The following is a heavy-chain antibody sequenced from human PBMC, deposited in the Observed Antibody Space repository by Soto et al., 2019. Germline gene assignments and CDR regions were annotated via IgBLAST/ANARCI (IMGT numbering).Heavy chain of an antibody. CDR1: GYTFTSYY. D-gene: IGHD3-10*01. J-gene: IGHJ4*02. V-gene: IGHV1-46*01. Sequence: ASVKVSCKASGYTFTSYYMHWVRQAPGQGLEWMGIINPSGGSTSYAQKFQGRVTMTRDTSTSTVYMELSSLRSDDTAVYYCARLIVHTAMVSMVRGVIVYFDYWGQGTLVTVSS. CDR2: INPSGGST. CDR3: ARLIVHTAMVSMVRGVIVYFDY.